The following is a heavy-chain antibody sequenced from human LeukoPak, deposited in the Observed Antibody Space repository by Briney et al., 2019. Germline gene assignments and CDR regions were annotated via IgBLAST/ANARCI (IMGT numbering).Heavy chain of an antibody. D-gene: IGHD6-13*01. V-gene: IGHV3-9*01. CDR1: GFTFDDYA. J-gene: IGHJ4*02. CDR3: AKDTRSSSWYYFDY. CDR2: ISWSSGSI. Sequence: GRSLRLSCAASGFTFDDYAMHWVRQAPGKGLEWVSGISWSSGSIGYADSVKGRFTISRDNAKNSLYLQMNSLRAEDTALYYCAKDTRSSSWYYFDYWGQGTLVTVSS.